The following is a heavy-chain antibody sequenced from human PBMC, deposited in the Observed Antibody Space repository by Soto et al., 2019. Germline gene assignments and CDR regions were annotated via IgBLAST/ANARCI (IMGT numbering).Heavy chain of an antibody. J-gene: IGHJ6*03. CDR2: SYYSGST. CDR1: GGSISSSNYY. CDR3: ASRNLYYHYMDV. Sequence: SETLSLTCTVSGGSISSSNYYWGWIRQPPGMGLEWIGSSYYSGSTYYNPSLKSRVTISVDTSKNQFSLKLSPVTAADTAVYYCASRNLYYHYMDVWGKGTTVTVSS. V-gene: IGHV4-39*01.